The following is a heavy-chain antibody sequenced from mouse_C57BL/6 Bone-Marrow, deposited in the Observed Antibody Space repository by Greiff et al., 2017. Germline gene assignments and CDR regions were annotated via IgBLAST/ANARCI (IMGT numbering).Heavy chain of an antibody. D-gene: IGHD4-1*01. CDR1: GYTFTDYE. J-gene: IGHJ4*01. CDR2: IDPETGGT. Sequence: VQLQQSGAELVRPGASVTLSCKASGYTFTDYEMHWVKQTPVHGLEWIGAIDPETGGTAYNQKFKGKAILTADKSSSTAYMELRSLTSEDSAVYYCTRNIWDYAMDYWGQGTSVTVSS. CDR3: TRNIWDYAMDY. V-gene: IGHV1-15*01.